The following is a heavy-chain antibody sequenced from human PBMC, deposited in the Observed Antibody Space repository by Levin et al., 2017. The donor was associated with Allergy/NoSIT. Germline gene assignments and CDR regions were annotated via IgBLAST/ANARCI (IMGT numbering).Heavy chain of an antibody. J-gene: IGHJ4*02. V-gene: IGHV3-7*01. Sequence: GGSLRLSCAASGFTFSSYWMSWVRQAPGKGLEWVANIKQDGSEKYYVDSVKGRFTISRDNAKNSLYLQMNSLRAEDTAVYYCAREHITGTTCFPDYWGQGTLVTVSS. CDR2: IKQDGSEK. CDR3: AREHITGTTCFPDY. CDR1: GFTFSSYW. D-gene: IGHD1-7*01.